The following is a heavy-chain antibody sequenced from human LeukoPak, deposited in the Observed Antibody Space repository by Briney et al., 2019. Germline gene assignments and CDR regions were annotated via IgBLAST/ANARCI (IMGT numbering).Heavy chain of an antibody. CDR2: IIPIFGTA. CDR3: AARPYSSSWYDPYYFDY. J-gene: IGHJ4*02. D-gene: IGHD6-13*01. CDR1: GGTFSSYA. Sequence: ASVRVSCKASGGTFSSYAISWVRQAPGQGLEWMGGIIPIFGTANYAQKFQGRVTITADESTSTAYMGLSSLRSEDTAVYYCAARPYSSSWYDPYYFDYWGQGTLVTVSS. V-gene: IGHV1-69*13.